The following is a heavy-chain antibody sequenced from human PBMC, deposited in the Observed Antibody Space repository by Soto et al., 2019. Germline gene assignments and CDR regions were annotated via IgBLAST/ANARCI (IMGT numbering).Heavy chain of an antibody. CDR1: GFTFSNYA. J-gene: IGHJ5*02. CDR2: ISGAGGST. Sequence: PGGSLRLSCVASGFTFSNYAMSWVRRAPGKGLEWVSAISGAGGSTYYADSVKGRFTISRDNSKNTLYLQMNSLRAEDTAVYYCAKVGSAWPYNWFDPWGQGTLVTVSS. CDR3: AKVGSAWPYNWFDP. V-gene: IGHV3-23*01.